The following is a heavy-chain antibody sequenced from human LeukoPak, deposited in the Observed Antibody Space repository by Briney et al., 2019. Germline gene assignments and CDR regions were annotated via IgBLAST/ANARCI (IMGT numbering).Heavy chain of an antibody. V-gene: IGHV4-61*05. CDR3: ARHRGDYGVDY. CDR1: GGSISSSSYY. D-gene: IGHD4-17*01. Sequence: PSETLSLTCTVSGGSISSSSYYWGWIRQPPGKGLEWIGYIYYSGSTNYNPSLKSRVTISVDTSKNQFSLKLSSVTAADTAVYYCARHRGDYGVDYWGQGTLVTVSS. CDR2: IYYSGST. J-gene: IGHJ4*02.